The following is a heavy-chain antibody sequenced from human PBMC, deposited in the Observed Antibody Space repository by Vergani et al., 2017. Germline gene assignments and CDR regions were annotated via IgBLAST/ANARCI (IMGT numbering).Heavy chain of an antibody. CDR3: AKDMAYDFWSGFHP. CDR1: GFTFSNYA. Sequence: EVQLLESGGGLVQPGGSLRLSCVASGFTFSNYAMSWVRQAPGKGLEWVSAISGSGGSTYYADSVKGRFTISRDNSKNTLYLQMNSLRAEDTAVYYCAKDMAYDFWSGFHPWGQGTLVTVSS. V-gene: IGHV3-23*01. D-gene: IGHD3-3*01. CDR2: ISGSGGST. J-gene: IGHJ5*02.